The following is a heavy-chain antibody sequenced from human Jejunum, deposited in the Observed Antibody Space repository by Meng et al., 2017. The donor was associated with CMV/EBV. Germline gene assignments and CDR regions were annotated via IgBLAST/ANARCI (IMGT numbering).Heavy chain of an antibody. J-gene: IGHJ5*02. Sequence: QWQLLKSVSELEKPGASVQVSCKAAGYTFSTYTINWVRQAHGRGLEWMGWISTNTGTPTYTQGFTGRFVFSLDASVSTAYLQISSLKAEDTAVYYCARGGNFDPWCQGTLVTVSS. CDR2: ISTNTGTP. D-gene: IGHD2/OR15-2a*01. CDR1: GYTFSTYT. V-gene: IGHV7-4-1*02. CDR3: ARGGNFDP.